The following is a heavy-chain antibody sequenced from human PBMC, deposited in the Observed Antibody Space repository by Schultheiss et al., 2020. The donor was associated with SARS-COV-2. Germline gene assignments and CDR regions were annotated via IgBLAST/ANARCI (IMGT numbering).Heavy chain of an antibody. CDR3: ARSRPSTNYYYYYYMDV. Sequence: SETLSLTCAVSGGSISSSNWWSWVRQPPGKGLEWIGEINHSGSTNYNPSLKSRVTISVDTSKNQFSLKLSSVTAADTAVYYCARSRPSTNYYYYYYMDVWGKGTTVTVSS. D-gene: IGHD2-2*01. CDR2: INHSGST. J-gene: IGHJ6*03. V-gene: IGHV4-4*02. CDR1: GGSISSSNW.